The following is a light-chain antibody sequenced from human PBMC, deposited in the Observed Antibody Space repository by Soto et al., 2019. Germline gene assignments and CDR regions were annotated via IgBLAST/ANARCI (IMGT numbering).Light chain of an antibody. J-gene: IGKJ1*01. V-gene: IGKV3-20*01. Sequence: EIVLTQSPGTLSLSPGERATLSCRASQRVSSIYLAWYQQKPGQAPRLLIYGASSRATGIPDRFSGSGSGTDFTLTISRLEPEDFAVYYCQQYGSSRTFGQGTKVDI. CDR3: QQYGSSRT. CDR2: GAS. CDR1: QRVSSIY.